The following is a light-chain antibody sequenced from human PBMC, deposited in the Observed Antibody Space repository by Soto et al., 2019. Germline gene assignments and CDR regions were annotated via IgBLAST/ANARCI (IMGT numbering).Light chain of an antibody. V-gene: IGLV2-18*02. CDR3: SSYTSSSTVV. CDR2: EVS. Sequence: QSALTQPPSVSGSPGQSVTISCTGTSSDVGTYNRVSWYQQSPGTAPKLMIYEVSNRPSGVPDRFSGSKSGNTASLTISGLQAEDEADYYCSSYTSSSTVVFGGATQLTVL. CDR1: SSDVGTYNR. J-gene: IGLJ2*01.